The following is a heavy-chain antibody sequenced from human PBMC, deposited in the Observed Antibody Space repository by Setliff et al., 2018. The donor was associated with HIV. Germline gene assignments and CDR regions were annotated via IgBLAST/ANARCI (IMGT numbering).Heavy chain of an antibody. CDR2: IYPGDS. D-gene: IGHD2-15*01. Sequence: PGESLKISCKGSGYSFTNSWIGWVRQMPGKGLEWMGIIYPGDSVKGRFTISRDNAKNSLYLQMNSLRAEDTAMYHCARDTGYCSGGTCNAHGFDIWGQGTMVTVSS. V-gene: IGHV5-51*01. CDR1: GYSFTNSW. CDR3: ARDTGYCSGGTCNAHGFDI. J-gene: IGHJ3*02.